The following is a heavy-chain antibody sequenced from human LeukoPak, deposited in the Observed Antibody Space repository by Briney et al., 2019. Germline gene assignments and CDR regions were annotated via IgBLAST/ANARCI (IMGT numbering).Heavy chain of an antibody. Sequence: ASVKVSCKASGYTFTNYAIHWVRQAPGQRFEWMGWINAANGHTKYSQEFQDRITITRDTFATTAYMELSNLRSEDTAVYYCARDNSIADRGWWFDPWGQGTLVTVSS. CDR3: ARDNSIADRGWWFDP. D-gene: IGHD4-23*01. CDR1: GYTFTNYA. CDR2: INAANGHT. J-gene: IGHJ5*02. V-gene: IGHV1-3*03.